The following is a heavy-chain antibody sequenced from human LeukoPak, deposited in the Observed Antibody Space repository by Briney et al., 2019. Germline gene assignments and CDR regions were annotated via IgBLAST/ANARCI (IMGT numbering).Heavy chain of an antibody. J-gene: IGHJ3*02. CDR3: ARDPAIQLWFPPLQLRAFDI. CDR2: ISAYNGNT. V-gene: IGHV1-18*01. D-gene: IGHD5-18*01. CDR1: GYTFTNYG. Sequence: GASVKVSCKASGYTFTNYGVSWVRQASGQGLEWMGWISAYNGNTNYAQKLQGRVTMTTDTSTSTAYMELRSLGSDDTAVYYCARDPAIQLWFPPLQLRAFDIWGQGTMVTVSS.